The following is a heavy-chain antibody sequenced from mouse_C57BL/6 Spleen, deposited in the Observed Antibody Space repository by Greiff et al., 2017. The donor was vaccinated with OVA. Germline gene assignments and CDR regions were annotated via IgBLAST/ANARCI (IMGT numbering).Heavy chain of an antibody. J-gene: IGHJ3*01. CDR2: IYPGDGDT. V-gene: IGHV1-82*01. CDR3: ARDWDVPRFAY. CDR1: GYAFSSSW. D-gene: IGHD4-1*01. Sequence: VQLQQSGPELVKPGASVKISCKASGYAFSSSWMNWVKQRPGKGLAWIGWIYPGDGDTNYNGKFKGQATLTADKSSRTAYMQLSSLTSEDSAVYCCARDWDVPRFAYWGQGTLVTVSA.